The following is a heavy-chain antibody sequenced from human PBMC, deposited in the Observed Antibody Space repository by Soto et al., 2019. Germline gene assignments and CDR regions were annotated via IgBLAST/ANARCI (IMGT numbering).Heavy chain of an antibody. D-gene: IGHD6-13*01. J-gene: IGHJ5*02. V-gene: IGHV4-31*03. CDR1: GGSISSGGYY. CDR2: IYYSGST. Sequence: SETLSLTCTVSGGSISSGGYYWSWIRQHPGKGLEWIGYIYYSGSTYYNPSLKSRVTISVDTSKNQFSLKLSSVTAADTAVYYGARGVLSAAAGNGGNWFDPWGQGTLVTVSS. CDR3: ARGVLSAAAGNGGNWFDP.